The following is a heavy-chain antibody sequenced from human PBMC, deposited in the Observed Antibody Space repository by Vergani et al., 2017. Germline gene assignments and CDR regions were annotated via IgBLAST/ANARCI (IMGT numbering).Heavy chain of an antibody. CDR3: ARHSTVEWLVKLGWIDP. D-gene: IGHD6-19*01. V-gene: IGHV4-39*01. Sequence: QLQLQESGPGLVKPSATLSLTCSVSGASIRSSNYYWGWIRQPPGKGLELIASIYYSGSTYYNPSLKSRVTISVDTSKNHFSLKLSSVTAADTAVYFCARHSTVEWLVKLGWIDPWGQGILVTVSS. CDR1: GASIRSSNYY. CDR2: IYYSGST. J-gene: IGHJ5*02.